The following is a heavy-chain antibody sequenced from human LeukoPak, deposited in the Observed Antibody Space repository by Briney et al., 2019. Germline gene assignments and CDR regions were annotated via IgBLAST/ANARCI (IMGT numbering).Heavy chain of an antibody. V-gene: IGHV1-69*13. CDR1: GGTFSSYA. CDR2: IIPIFGTA. CDR3: VGYTLPSYKYCSSTSCYALSDNWFDP. Sequence: SVKVSCKASGGTFSSYAISWVRQAPGQGLEWMGGIIPIFGTANYAQKFQGRVTITADESTSTAYMELSSLRSEDTAVYYCVGYTLPSYKYCSSTSCYALSDNWFDPWGQGTLVTVSS. D-gene: IGHD2-2*01. J-gene: IGHJ5*02.